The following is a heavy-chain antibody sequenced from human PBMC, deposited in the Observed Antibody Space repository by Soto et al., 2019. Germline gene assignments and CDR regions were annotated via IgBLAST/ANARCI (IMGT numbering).Heavy chain of an antibody. Sequence: GACPRASYVASGVTVGDCGMSWVGQGPGRGLGWVSSIMSGTSYIYYADSVKGRFTISRDNAKNSLYLQMNSLRAEDTAVYYCARIQLGYDAF. CDR2: IMSGTSYI. J-gene: IGHJ3*01. CDR3: ARIQLGYDAF. CDR1: GVTVGDCG. D-gene: IGHD6-6*01. V-gene: IGHV3-21*01.